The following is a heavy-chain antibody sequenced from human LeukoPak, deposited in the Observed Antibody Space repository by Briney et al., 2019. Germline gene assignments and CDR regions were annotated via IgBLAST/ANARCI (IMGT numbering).Heavy chain of an antibody. Sequence: PSETLSLTCSVSGGSISSYYWSWIRQPPGKGLEWIGYISYSGSSNYSPSVKSRVTISVDTSKNQFSLRLSSVSAADTAVYFCARSQDYGSGSYLHYGMDVWGQGTTVTVSS. CDR2: ISYSGSS. CDR3: ARSQDYGSGSYLHYGMDV. CDR1: GGSISSYY. V-gene: IGHV4-59*08. J-gene: IGHJ6*02. D-gene: IGHD3-10*01.